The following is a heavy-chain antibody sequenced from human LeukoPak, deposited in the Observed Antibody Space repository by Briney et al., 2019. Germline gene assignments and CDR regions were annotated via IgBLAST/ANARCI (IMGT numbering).Heavy chain of an antibody. CDR2: IYYSGST. CDR3: ARDGEWELLRAFDI. CDR1: GGSISSSSYY. J-gene: IGHJ3*02. D-gene: IGHD1-26*01. V-gene: IGHV4-39*07. Sequence: SETLSLTCTVSGGSISSSSYYWGWIRQPPGKGLEWIGSIYYSGSTYYNPSLKSRVTISVDTSKNQFSLKLSSVTAADTAVYYCARDGEWELLRAFDIWGQGTMVTVSS.